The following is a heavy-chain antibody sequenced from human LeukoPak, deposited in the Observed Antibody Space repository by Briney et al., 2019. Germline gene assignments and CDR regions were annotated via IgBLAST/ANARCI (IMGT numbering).Heavy chain of an antibody. CDR1: GYTFIIAY. CDR2: IKSNRDGGIT. J-gene: IGHJ4*02. D-gene: IGHD2-15*01. Sequence: GGSLRLSCALSGYTFIIAYMNCVSQAPGKGLEWVGRIKSNRDGGITDYAAPVKGRFTISRDDSRDTVYLQMNDLKTEDSAVYYCTTDRKWCLYNWGQGTLVTVSS. V-gene: IGHV3-15*01. CDR3: TTDRKWCLYN.